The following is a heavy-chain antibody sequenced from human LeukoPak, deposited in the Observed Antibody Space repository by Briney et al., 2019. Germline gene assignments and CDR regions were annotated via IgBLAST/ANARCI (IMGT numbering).Heavy chain of an antibody. CDR3: ARVQGGTADDAFDI. Sequence: SETLSLTCTVSGGSISSSSYYWGWIHQPPGKGLEWIGSIYYSGSTYYNPSLKSRVTISVDTSKNQFSLKLSSVTAADTAVYYCARVQGGTADDAFDIWGQGTMVTVSS. CDR1: GGSISSSSYY. D-gene: IGHD1-14*01. V-gene: IGHV4-39*07. CDR2: IYYSGST. J-gene: IGHJ3*02.